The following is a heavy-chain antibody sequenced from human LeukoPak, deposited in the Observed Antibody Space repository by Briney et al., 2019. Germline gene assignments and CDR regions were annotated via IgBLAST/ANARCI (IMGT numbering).Heavy chain of an antibody. CDR3: ARETIESFAFDI. CDR1: GGSISSYY. D-gene: IGHD1-7*01. J-gene: IGHJ3*02. Sequence: SETLSLTCTVSGGSISSYYWSWIRQPPGKGLEWIGYIYYSGSTNYNPSLKSRVTISVDTSKNQFSLKLSSVTAADTAVYYCARETIESFAFDIWGQGTLVTVSS. V-gene: IGHV4-59*01. CDR2: IYYSGST.